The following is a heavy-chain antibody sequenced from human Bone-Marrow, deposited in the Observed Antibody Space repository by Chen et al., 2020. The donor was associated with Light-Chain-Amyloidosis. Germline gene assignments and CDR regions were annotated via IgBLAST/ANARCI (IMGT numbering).Heavy chain of an antibody. Sequence: QVQLVESGGGVVQPGRSLRLSCAASGFTFSSYGMHWVRQAPGKGLEWVAVIWYDGSNKYYADSVKGRFTISRDNSKNTLYLQMNSLRAEDTAVYYCARARIRGNNWFDPWGQGTLVTVSS. CDR1: GFTFSSYG. CDR2: IWYDGSNK. D-gene: IGHD3-10*01. J-gene: IGHJ5*02. V-gene: IGHV3-33*01. CDR3: ARARIRGNNWFDP.